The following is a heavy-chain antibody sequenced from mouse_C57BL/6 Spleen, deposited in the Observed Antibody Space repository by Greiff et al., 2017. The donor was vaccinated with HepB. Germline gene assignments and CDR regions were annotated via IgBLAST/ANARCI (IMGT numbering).Heavy chain of an antibody. J-gene: IGHJ3*01. CDR3: ARGVITTVVGPFAY. CDR1: GYAFSSSW. D-gene: IGHD1-1*01. V-gene: IGHV1-82*01. Sequence: VQLQQSGPELVKPGASVKISCKASGYAFSSSWMNWVKQRPGKGLEWIGRIYPGDGDTNYNGKFKGKATLTADKSSSTAYMKRSSLTSEDSAVYFSARGVITTVVGPFAYWGQGTLVTVSA. CDR2: IYPGDGDT.